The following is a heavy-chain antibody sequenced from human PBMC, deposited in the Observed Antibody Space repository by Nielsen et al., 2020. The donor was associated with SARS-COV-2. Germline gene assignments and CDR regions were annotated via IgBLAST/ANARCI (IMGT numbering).Heavy chain of an antibody. CDR3: ARDRGSSWSNHFDP. CDR1: GYTFVGYY. V-gene: IGHV1-2*02. D-gene: IGHD6-13*01. CDR2: INPNSGDP. J-gene: IGHJ5*02. Sequence: ASVKVSCKASGYTFVGYYLHWVRRVPGKGLEWMGWINPNSGDPHYAQKFQGRLTMSRETSISTAYMEMDRLTFDDTAVYYCARDRGSSWSNHFDPLGQGTQVTVPS.